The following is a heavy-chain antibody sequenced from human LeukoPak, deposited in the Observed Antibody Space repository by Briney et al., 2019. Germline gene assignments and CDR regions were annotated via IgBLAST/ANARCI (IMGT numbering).Heavy chain of an antibody. J-gene: IGHJ6*03. CDR2: INPNSGGT. CDR1: GYTFTGYY. D-gene: IGHD3-10*01. V-gene: IGHV1-2*02. CDR3: AREGTKLPWFGELRITRYYYYYMDV. Sequence: ASVKVSCKASGYTFTGYYMHWVRQAPGQGLEWMGWINPNSGGTNYAQKFQGRVTMTRDTSNSTAYMELSRLRSDDTAVYYCAREGTKLPWFGELRITRYYYYYMDVWGKGTTVTISS.